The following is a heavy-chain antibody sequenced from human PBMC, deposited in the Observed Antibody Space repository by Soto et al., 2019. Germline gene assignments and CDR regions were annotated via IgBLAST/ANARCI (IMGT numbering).Heavy chain of an antibody. D-gene: IGHD3-22*01. CDR3: ARDASSGQESAFDI. CDR2: IWYDGSNK. J-gene: IGHJ3*02. CDR1: GFTFSSYG. V-gene: IGHV3-33*01. Sequence: QVQLVESGGGVVQPGRSLRLSCAASGFTFSSYGMHWVRQAPGKGLEWVAVIWYDGSNKYYADSVKGRFTISRDNSKNTLYLQRNSRRAEDTAVYYCARDASSGQESAFDIWGQGTMGTVSS.